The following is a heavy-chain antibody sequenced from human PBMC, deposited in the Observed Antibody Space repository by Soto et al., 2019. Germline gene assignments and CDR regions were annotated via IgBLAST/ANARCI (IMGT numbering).Heavy chain of an antibody. Sequence: QVQLVESGGGVDQPGRSLRLSCAASGFTFSSYGMHWVRQAPGKGLEWVAVIWYDGSNKYYADSVKGRFTISRDNSKNTLYLQMNSLRAEDTAVYYCARDVVDTAMDNNWFDPWGQGTLVTVSS. CDR1: GFTFSSYG. CDR3: ARDVVDTAMDNNWFDP. D-gene: IGHD5-18*01. CDR2: IWYDGSNK. J-gene: IGHJ5*02. V-gene: IGHV3-33*01.